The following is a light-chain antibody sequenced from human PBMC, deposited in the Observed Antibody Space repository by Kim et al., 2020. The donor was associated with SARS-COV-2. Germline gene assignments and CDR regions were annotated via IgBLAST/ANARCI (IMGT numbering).Light chain of an antibody. J-gene: IGKJ1*01. CDR2: AAS. V-gene: IGKV1-27*01. CDR1: QDISNY. CDR3: QKCDSAPWT. Sequence: AFVGDKVPTACRASQDISNYLACFQLKPGKAPKLLIYAASALQPGVPSRFSGSGSGTDFTLTVTSLQPEDVATYYCQKCDSAPWTFGQGTKVDIK.